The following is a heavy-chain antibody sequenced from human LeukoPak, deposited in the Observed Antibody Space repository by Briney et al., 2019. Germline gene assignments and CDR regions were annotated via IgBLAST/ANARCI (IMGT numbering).Heavy chain of an antibody. CDR2: INHSGRT. D-gene: IGHD3-22*01. V-gene: IGHV4-34*01. CDR3: ARLIRYYYDSSGPPDY. CDR1: GGSLSGYY. Sequence: TPETLSLTCGVYGGSLSGYYWSWIRHPPGKGLDRIGDINHSGRTNNNPSLKSRVTISVDTSKNQFSLKLSSVTAADTAVYYCARLIRYYYDSSGPPDYWGQGTLVTVSS. J-gene: IGHJ4*02.